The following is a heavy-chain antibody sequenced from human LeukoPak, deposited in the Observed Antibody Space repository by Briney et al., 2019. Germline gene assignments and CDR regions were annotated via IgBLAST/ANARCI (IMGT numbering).Heavy chain of an antibody. CDR1: GGSISSSSYY. Sequence: PSETLSLTCTVSGGSISSSSYYWGWIRQPPGKGLEWIGSIYYSGSTYYNPSLKSRVTISVDTSKNQFSLKLSSVTAADTAVYYCARLDDSSGYYFDYWGQGTLVTVSS. CDR2: IYYSGST. J-gene: IGHJ4*02. V-gene: IGHV4-39*01. CDR3: ARLDDSSGYYFDY. D-gene: IGHD3-22*01.